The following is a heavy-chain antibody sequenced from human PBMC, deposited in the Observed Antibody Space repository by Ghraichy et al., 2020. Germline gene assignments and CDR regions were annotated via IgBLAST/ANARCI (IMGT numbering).Heavy chain of an antibody. Sequence: WGSLRLSCAASGFTFSTYAMSWVRQAPGKGLEWVSAISGGGGNTYYADSVKGRFTISRDNSKNTLYLQMNSLRAEDTAIYYCAKDGTGTNWGDFDYWGQGPLITFSS. J-gene: IGHJ4*02. CDR2: ISGGGGNT. V-gene: IGHV3-23*01. CDR1: GFTFSTYA. D-gene: IGHD7-27*01. CDR3: AKDGTGTNWGDFDY.